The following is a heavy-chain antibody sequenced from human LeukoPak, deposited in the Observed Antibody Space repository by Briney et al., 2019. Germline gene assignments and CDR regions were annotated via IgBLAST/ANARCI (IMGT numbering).Heavy chain of an antibody. J-gene: IGHJ6*03. D-gene: IGHD2-15*01. CDR1: GGTFSSYA. V-gene: IGHV1-69*06. Sequence: SVKVSCKASGGTFSSYAISWVRQAPGQGLEWMGGIIPIFGTANYAQKFQGRVTITADKSTSTAYMELSSLRSEDTAVYYCARGLRYCSGGRCYFSPPYYYYMDVWGKGTTVTISS. CDR2: IIPIFGTA. CDR3: ARGLRYCSGGRCYFSPPYYYYMDV.